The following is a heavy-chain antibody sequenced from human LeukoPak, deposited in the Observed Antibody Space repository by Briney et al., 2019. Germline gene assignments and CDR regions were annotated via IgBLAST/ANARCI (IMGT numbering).Heavy chain of an antibody. CDR2: ISYDGSNK. Sequence: PGGSLRLSCAASGFTFSSYWMSWVRQAPGKGLEWVAVISYDGSNKYYADSVKGRFTISRDNSKNTLYLQMNSLRAEDTAVYYCARDRGVRSPRGTWFDPWGQGTLVTVSS. J-gene: IGHJ5*02. CDR3: ARDRGVRSPRGTWFDP. V-gene: IGHV3-30-3*01. D-gene: IGHD1-14*01. CDR1: GFTFSSYW.